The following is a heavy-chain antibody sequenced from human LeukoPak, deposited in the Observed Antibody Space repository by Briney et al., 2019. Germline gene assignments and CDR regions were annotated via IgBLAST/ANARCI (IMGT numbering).Heavy chain of an antibody. CDR1: GFIFNNYA. CDR3: AKDNRRHYTSGPNPDSLH. D-gene: IGHD6-19*01. J-gene: IGHJ4*02. Sequence: GRSLRLSCAGSGFIFNNYAMHWVRQPPGKGLEWVSGISWNSGSIDYADSVKGRFTISRDNAKNSLYLQMNSLRVEDTAFYYCAKDNRRHYTSGPNPDSLHWGQGALVTVSS. V-gene: IGHV3-9*01. CDR2: ISWNSGSI.